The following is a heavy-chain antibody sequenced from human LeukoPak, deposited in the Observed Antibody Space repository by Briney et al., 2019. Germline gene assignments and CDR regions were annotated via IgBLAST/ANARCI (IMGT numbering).Heavy chain of an antibody. Sequence: SETLSLTCAVYGGSFGDYYWSWIRQPPGKGLEWIGEINHSGSTNYNPSLKSRVTISVDTSKNQFSLKLSSVTAADTAVYYCARWAMVRGVISRKWYFDLWGRGTLVTVSS. CDR2: INHSGST. J-gene: IGHJ2*01. CDR1: GGSFGDYY. CDR3: ARWAMVRGVISRKWYFDL. D-gene: IGHD3-10*01. V-gene: IGHV4-34*01.